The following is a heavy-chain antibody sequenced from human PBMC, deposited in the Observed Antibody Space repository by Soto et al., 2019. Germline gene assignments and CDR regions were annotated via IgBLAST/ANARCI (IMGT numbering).Heavy chain of an antibody. Sequence: PSETLSLTCAVSGGSISSGGYSWSWIRQPPGKGMEWIGYIYHSGSTYYNPSLKSRVTISVDRSKNQFSLKLSSVTAADTAVYYCARASTVTTSSRISNWFDPWGQGTLVTVSS. D-gene: IGHD4-17*01. CDR1: GGSISSGGYS. J-gene: IGHJ5*02. V-gene: IGHV4-30-2*01. CDR2: IYHSGST. CDR3: ARASTVTTSSRISNWFDP.